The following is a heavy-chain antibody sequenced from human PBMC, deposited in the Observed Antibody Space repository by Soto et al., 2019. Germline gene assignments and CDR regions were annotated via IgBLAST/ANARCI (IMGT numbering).Heavy chain of an antibody. CDR1: GYTFTTYA. Sequence: QVQLVQSGAEEKKPGASVKVSCKASGYTFTTYAIHWVRQAPGQRLEWMGWIDAANGNRNYSQNFQGRITVTRDTSASTAHMELSSLRSEDTAVYYCARSNSGSYDYRGQGTLVTVSS. V-gene: IGHV1-3*05. CDR2: IDAANGNR. J-gene: IGHJ4*02. CDR3: ARSNSGSYDY. D-gene: IGHD1-26*01.